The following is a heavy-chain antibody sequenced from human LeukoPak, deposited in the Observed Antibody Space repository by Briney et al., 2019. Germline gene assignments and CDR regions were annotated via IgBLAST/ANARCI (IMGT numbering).Heavy chain of an antibody. Sequence: PGGSLRLSCAASGFTFSSYAMHWVRQAPGKGLEWVANIKQDGSEKYYVDSVKGRFTISRDNAKNSLYLQMNSLRAEDTAVYYCARAHLYGSGSYCFDYWGQGTLVTVSS. V-gene: IGHV3-7*03. CDR1: GFTFSSYA. D-gene: IGHD3-10*01. CDR3: ARAHLYGSGSYCFDY. J-gene: IGHJ4*02. CDR2: IKQDGSEK.